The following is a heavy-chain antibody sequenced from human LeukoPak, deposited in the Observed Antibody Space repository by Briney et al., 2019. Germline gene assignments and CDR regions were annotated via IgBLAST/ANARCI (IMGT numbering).Heavy chain of an antibody. V-gene: IGHV3-9*01. CDR3: AKDGDCSSTSCRKVPYYYGMDV. Sequence: GRSLRLSCAASGFTFDDYAMHWVRHAPGKGLEWVSGISWNSGSIDYADSVKGRFTISRDNAKNSLYLQMNSLRAEDTALYYCAKDGDCSSTSCRKVPYYYGMDVWGQGTTVTVSS. J-gene: IGHJ6*02. D-gene: IGHD2-2*01. CDR1: GFTFDDYA. CDR2: ISWNSGSI.